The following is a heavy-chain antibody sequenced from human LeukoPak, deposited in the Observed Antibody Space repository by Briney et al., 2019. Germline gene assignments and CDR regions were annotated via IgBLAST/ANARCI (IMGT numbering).Heavy chain of an antibody. Sequence: ASVKVSCKASGYSFTGFHMHWVRQTPGQGLEWMGWINPNSGDTNYVQNFQDRVTMTRDTSISTAYMELNRLTSDDTAVYYCARYSGSYGNLDYWGQGTLVTVSS. CDR3: ARYSGSYGNLDY. J-gene: IGHJ4*02. CDR1: GYSFTGFH. D-gene: IGHD1-26*01. V-gene: IGHV1-2*02. CDR2: INPNSGDT.